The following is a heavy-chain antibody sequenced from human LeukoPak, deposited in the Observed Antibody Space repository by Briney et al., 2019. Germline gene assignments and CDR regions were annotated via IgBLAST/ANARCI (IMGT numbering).Heavy chain of an antibody. CDR2: IRSSSDII. Sequence: GGSLRPSCAASGFPFSSYSMNWVRQAPGKGLEWVSYIRSSSDIIYYADSVKGRFTISRDNAKNSLYLQMNSLRAEDTAVYYCAKSPIVGATFYFDYWGQGTLVTVSS. D-gene: IGHD1-26*01. J-gene: IGHJ4*02. CDR1: GFPFSSYS. V-gene: IGHV3-48*01. CDR3: AKSPIVGATFYFDY.